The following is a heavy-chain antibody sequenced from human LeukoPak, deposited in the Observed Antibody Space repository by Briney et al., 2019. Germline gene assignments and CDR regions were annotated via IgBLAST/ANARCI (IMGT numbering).Heavy chain of an antibody. CDR3: ARGGGTWAAEYFQH. J-gene: IGHJ1*01. CDR1: GFTFSSYR. CDR2: ISSSSSTI. V-gene: IGHV3-48*01. Sequence: GGSLRLSCAASGFTFSSYRMNWVGQAPGKGGEGVSYISSSSSTIYYADSVKGRFTISRDNAKNSLYLQMNSLRAEDTAVYYCARGGGTWAAEYFQHWGQGTLVTVSS. D-gene: IGHD4-23*01.